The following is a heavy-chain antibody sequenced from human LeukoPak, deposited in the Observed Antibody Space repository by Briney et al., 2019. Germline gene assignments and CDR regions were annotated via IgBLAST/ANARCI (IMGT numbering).Heavy chain of an antibody. CDR3: AIRYGDYVGNWFDP. CDR1: GYTLTELS. J-gene: IGHJ5*02. CDR2: FDPEDGET. V-gene: IGHV1-24*01. D-gene: IGHD4-17*01. Sequence: GASVKVSCKVSGYTLTELSMHWVRQAPGKGLEWMGGFDPEDGETIYAQKFQVRVTMTEDTSTDTAYMELSSLRSEDTAVYYCAIRYGDYVGNWFDPWGQGTLVTVSS.